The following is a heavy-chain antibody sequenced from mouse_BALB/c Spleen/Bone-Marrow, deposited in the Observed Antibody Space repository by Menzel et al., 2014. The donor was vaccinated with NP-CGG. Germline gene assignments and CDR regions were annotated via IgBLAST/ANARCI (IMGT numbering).Heavy chain of an antibody. V-gene: IGHV2-6-5*01. CDR1: GFSLTDYG. Sequence: QVQLKQSGPGLVAPSQSLSITCTVSGFSLTDYGVSWIRQPPGKGLEWLGVIWGGGSTYYNSTLKSRLSISKDNSKSQVFLKMSSLQTDDTAIYYCAKHYVRYYAMDYWGQGTSVTVSS. D-gene: IGHD2-12*01. J-gene: IGHJ4*01. CDR3: AKHYVRYYAMDY. CDR2: IWGGGST.